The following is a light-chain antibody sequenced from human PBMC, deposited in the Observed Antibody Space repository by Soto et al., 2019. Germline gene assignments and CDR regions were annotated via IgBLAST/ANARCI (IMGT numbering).Light chain of an antibody. Sequence: QSVLTQPASVSGSPGQSITISCTGTSSDVGGYNYVSWYQQHPGKAPKLMIYDVSNRPSGVSNRFSGSKSGNTASLTISGLQAEDEADYYCSSYTSSSTLVEFGGGTQLTVL. CDR3: SSYTSSSTLVE. CDR2: DVS. CDR1: SSDVGGYNY. V-gene: IGLV2-14*01. J-gene: IGLJ2*01.